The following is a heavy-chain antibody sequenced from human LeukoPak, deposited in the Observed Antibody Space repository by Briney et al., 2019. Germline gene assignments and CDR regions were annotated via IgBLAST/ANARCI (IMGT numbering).Heavy chain of an antibody. Sequence: SETLSLTCTVSGGSISSYYWSWIRQPPGKGLEWIGYIYYSGSTNYNPSLKSRVTISVDTSKNQFSLKLSSVTAADTAVYYCARHMDYDFWSGYYTGFHWFDPWGQGTLVTVSS. V-gene: IGHV4-59*08. CDR3: ARHMDYDFWSGYYTGFHWFDP. CDR1: GGSISSYY. D-gene: IGHD3-3*01. J-gene: IGHJ5*02. CDR2: IYYSGST.